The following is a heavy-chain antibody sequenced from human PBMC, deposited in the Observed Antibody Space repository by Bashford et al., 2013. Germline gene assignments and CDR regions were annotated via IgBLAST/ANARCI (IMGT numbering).Heavy chain of an antibody. V-gene: IGHV3-21*01. Sequence: GSLRLSCAASGFTFSSSAMHWVRQAPGKGLEWVASISTSSTYIYYADSMKGRFTIFRDNAKNSLYLQMNSLRVEDTAVYYCVKDMKRYLDYLFDSWGQGTLVTVSS. CDR3: VKDMKRYLDYLFDS. D-gene: IGHD3-9*01. J-gene: IGHJ5*01. CDR2: ISTSSTYI. CDR1: GFTFSSSA.